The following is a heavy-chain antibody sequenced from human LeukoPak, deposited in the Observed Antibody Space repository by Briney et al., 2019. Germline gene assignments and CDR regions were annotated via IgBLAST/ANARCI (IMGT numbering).Heavy chain of an antibody. Sequence: GGSLRLSFAASGFTFSSYEMNWVRQAPGKGLEWVSYISSSGSTIYYADSVKGRFTISRDNAKNSLYLQMNSLRAEDTAVYYCAELGITMIGGVWGKGTTVTVSS. CDR1: GFTFSSYE. V-gene: IGHV3-48*03. D-gene: IGHD3-10*02. J-gene: IGHJ6*04. CDR2: ISSSGSTI. CDR3: AELGITMIGGV.